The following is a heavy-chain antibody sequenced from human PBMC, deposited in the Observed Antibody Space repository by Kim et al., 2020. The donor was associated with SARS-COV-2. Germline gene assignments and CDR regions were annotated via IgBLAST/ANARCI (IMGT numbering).Heavy chain of an antibody. CDR3: ARDLSGSDDL. J-gene: IGHJ5*02. V-gene: IGHV3-74*01. CDR1: GFTFSKYW. Sequence: GGSLRLSCSASGFTFSKYWMHWVRQVPWEGLVWVSRSNEDGSSTNYADSVRGRFTISRDNASSTLYLQMNSLGAEDTALYYCARDLSGSDDLWGQGTLVTVSS. CDR2: SNEDGSST. D-gene: IGHD5-12*01.